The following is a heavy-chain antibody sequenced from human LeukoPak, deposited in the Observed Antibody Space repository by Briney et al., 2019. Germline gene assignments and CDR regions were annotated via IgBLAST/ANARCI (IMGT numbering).Heavy chain of an antibody. J-gene: IGHJ4*02. CDR1: GFTFSRHW. D-gene: IGHD1-1*01. CDR2: IKQGGGER. Sequence: GGSLRLSCAASGFTFSRHWMNWVRHAPGKGREWVANIKQGGGERNYVDSVKGRFTISRDDAKNSLSLQMNSLRVEDTAIYYCARGPEYGGRTDYFDYWGQGTLVTVSS. V-gene: IGHV3-7*03. CDR3: ARGPEYGGRTDYFDY.